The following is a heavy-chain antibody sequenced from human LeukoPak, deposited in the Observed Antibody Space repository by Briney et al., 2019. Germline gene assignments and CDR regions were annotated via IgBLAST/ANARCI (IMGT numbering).Heavy chain of an antibody. CDR1: GGSFSGYY. CDR3: ARLKVVPAALDP. CDR2: INHSGST. Sequence: SETLSLTCAVYGGSFSGYYWSWIRQPPGKGLEWIGEINHSGSTNYNPSLKSRVTISVDTSKNQFSLKLSSVTAADTAVYYCARLKVVPAALDPWGQGTLVTVSS. V-gene: IGHV4-34*01. D-gene: IGHD2-2*01. J-gene: IGHJ5*02.